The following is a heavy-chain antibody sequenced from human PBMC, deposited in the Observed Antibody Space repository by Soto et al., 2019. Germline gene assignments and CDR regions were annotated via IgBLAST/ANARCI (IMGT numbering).Heavy chain of an antibody. Sequence: GGSLRLSCAASGFTFSNNGIHWVRQAPGKGLEWVAVISYDGNNKYYADSVKGRLTISRDNSKNTVYLQMNNLRAEDTAMYYCAKGGGGNYLTYYYYGMDVWGQGTTVTVSS. CDR3: AKGGGGNYLTYYYYGMDV. CDR1: GFTFSNNG. V-gene: IGHV3-30*18. CDR2: ISYDGNNK. J-gene: IGHJ6*02. D-gene: IGHD2-15*01.